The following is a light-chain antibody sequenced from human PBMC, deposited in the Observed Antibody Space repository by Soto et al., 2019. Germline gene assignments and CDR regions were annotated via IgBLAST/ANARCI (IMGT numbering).Light chain of an antibody. V-gene: IGKV1-27*01. CDR2: AAS. CDR3: QKYNRAPRT. CDR1: QGISNY. J-gene: IGKJ1*01. Sequence: DIQMTQSPSSLSASVGDRVTITCRASQGISNYLAWYQKKPGKVPKLLIYAASTLRSWVPSRFSGSGSGTDFTLTISSLQPEDVATYYCQKYNRAPRTFGQGTKVEIK.